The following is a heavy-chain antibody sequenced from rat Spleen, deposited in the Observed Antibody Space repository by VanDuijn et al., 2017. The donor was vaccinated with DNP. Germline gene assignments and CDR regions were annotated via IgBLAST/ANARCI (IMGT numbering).Heavy chain of an antibody. CDR3: ARHEDYSSYVYGFAY. Sequence: EVQLVESGGGLVQPGRSLKLSCAASGFTFSTYNMAWVRQGPKKGLEWVATINYDGSSTYYRDSVKGRFIIFRDDAKNTQYLQMDSLRSEDTATYYWARHEDYSSYVYGFAYWGQGVMVSVST. D-gene: IGHD1-2*01. V-gene: IGHV5-7*01. CDR2: INYDGSST. CDR1: GFTFSTYN. J-gene: IGHJ2*01.